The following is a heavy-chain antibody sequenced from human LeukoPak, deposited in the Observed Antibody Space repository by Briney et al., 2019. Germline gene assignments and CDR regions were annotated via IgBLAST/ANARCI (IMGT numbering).Heavy chain of an antibody. D-gene: IGHD6-19*01. CDR3: ANHDAAAWLDS. CDR2: MYHGGNT. J-gene: IGHJ4*02. V-gene: IGHV4-4*09. CDR1: GNSISSFH. Sequence: SETLSLTCAVSGNSISSFHWSWIRQPPGRGLEWVAFMYHGGNTNYNPSLGSRVTMSGDTSKNELSLKLTSVTAADSAVYFCANHDAAAWLDSWGQGILVTVSS.